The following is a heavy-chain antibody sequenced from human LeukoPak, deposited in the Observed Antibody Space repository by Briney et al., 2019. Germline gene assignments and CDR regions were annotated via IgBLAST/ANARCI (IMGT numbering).Heavy chain of an antibody. V-gene: IGHV1-69*05. CDR3: ARDKRIAVAEVWFDP. J-gene: IGHJ5*02. Sequence: GASVKVSCKASGGTFSSYAISWVRQAPGQGLEWMGGIIPIFGTANYAQKFQGRVTMTRNTSISTAYMELSSLRSEDTAVYYCARDKRIAVAEVWFDPWGQGTLVTVSS. CDR1: GGTFSSYA. D-gene: IGHD6-19*01. CDR2: IIPIFGTA.